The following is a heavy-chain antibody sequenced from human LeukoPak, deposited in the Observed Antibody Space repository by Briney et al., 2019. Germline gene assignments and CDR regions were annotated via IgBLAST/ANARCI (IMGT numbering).Heavy chain of an antibody. Sequence: SETLSLTCTVSGGSVSGSTYYWGWIRQPPGKGLEWIGSVYYSGTTYYNSSLKSRITISVDTSRKHFSLKLSSVTAADTAVYYCARDGYNTPGYWGQGTLVTVSS. CDR2: VYYSGTT. CDR3: ARDGYNTPGY. CDR1: GGSVSGSTYY. J-gene: IGHJ4*02. D-gene: IGHD5-24*01. V-gene: IGHV4-39*02.